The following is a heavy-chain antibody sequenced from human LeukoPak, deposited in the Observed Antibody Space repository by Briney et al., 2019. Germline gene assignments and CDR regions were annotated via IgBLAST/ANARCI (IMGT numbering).Heavy chain of an antibody. J-gene: IGHJ4*02. Sequence: GGSLRLSCVASGFTFRRYWMHWVRQAPGKGLVWVSRIYNDGRRTNYADSVKGRSTVSRDKAKNTLYLQMNSLRVEDTAVYYCARDPTIFGMGYFDYWGQGILVTVSS. CDR1: GFTFRRYW. CDR2: IYNDGRRT. V-gene: IGHV3-74*01. D-gene: IGHD3-3*01. CDR3: ARDPTIFGMGYFDY.